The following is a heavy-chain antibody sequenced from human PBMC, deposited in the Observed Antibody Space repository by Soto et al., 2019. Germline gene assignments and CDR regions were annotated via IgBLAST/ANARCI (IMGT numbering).Heavy chain of an antibody. D-gene: IGHD3-3*02. Sequence: TGGSLRLSCAASGFTVSSNYMSWVRQAPGKGLEWVSVIYSGGSTYYADSVKGRFTISRDNSKNTLYLQMNSLRAEDTAVYNSTRDLPEHFDGFPPSWGREPLSTFSS. J-gene: IGHJ5*02. V-gene: IGHV3-66*01. CDR2: IYSGGST. CDR3: TRDLPEHFDGFPPS. CDR1: GFTVSSNY.